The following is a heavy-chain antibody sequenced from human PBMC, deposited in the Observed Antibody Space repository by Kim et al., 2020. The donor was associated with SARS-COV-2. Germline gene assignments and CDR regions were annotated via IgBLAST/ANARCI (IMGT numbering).Heavy chain of an antibody. CDR1: GGSISSSSYY. Sequence: SETLSLTCTVSGGSISSSSYYWGWIRQPPGKGLEWIGSIYYSASTYYNPSLKRRVTISVDTSKNQFSLKLSSVTAADTAVYYCARQLQCFDYWGQGTRVTVSS. CDR3: ARQLQCFDY. D-gene: IGHD4-4*01. V-gene: IGHV4-39*01. CDR2: IYYSAST. J-gene: IGHJ4*02.